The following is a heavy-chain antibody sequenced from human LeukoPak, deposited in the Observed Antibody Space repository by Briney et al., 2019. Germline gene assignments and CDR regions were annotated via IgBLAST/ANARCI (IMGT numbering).Heavy chain of an antibody. CDR1: GGSFSGYY. Sequence: PSETLSLTCAVYGGSFSGYYWSWIRQPPGKGLEWIGEINHSGSTNYNPSLKSRVTISVDTSKNQFSLKLSSVTAADTAVYYCARARFDFWSGYYNLDYWGQGTLVTVSS. CDR2: INHSGST. J-gene: IGHJ4*02. D-gene: IGHD3-3*01. V-gene: IGHV4-34*01. CDR3: ARARFDFWSGYYNLDY.